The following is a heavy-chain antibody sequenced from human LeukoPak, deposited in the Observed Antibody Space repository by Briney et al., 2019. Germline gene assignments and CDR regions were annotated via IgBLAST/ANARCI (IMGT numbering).Heavy chain of an antibody. J-gene: IGHJ4*02. CDR1: GGSFSGYY. CDR3: ASSSRVHYYDSSAPPGY. V-gene: IGHV4-34*01. CDR2: INHSGST. D-gene: IGHD3-22*01. Sequence: SETLSLTCAVYGGSFSGYYWSWIRQPPGKGLEWIGEINHSGSTNYNPSLKSRVTISVDTSKNQFSLKLSSVTDADTAVYYCASSSRVHYYDSSAPPGYWDQGTLATVSS.